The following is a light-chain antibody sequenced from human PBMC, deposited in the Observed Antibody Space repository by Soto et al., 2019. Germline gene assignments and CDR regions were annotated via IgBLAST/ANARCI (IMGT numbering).Light chain of an antibody. CDR2: DVS. CDR3: GSCTSSRTL. V-gene: IGLV2-14*01. J-gene: IGLJ2*01. CDR1: SSDVGGYNY. Sequence: QSVLTQPASVSGSPGQSITISCTGTSSDVGGYNYVSWYQQHPGKAPKLMIYDVSNRPSGVSNRFSGSKSGNTASLTISGLQPEDEADSYCGSCTSSRTLFCGGTHLTVL.